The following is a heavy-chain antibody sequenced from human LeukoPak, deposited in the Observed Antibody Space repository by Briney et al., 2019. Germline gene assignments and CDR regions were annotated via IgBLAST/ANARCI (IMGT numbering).Heavy chain of an antibody. D-gene: IGHD3-16*01. Sequence: PGGSLRLSCEASGFTFSRQGMHWVRQAPGKGLEWVAVISHDGSKRNSADSVKGRFTVSRDNSKNTLYLQMNSLRTEDTAVYYCAKDISATGERDYFDYWGQGTVVTVSS. CDR3: AKDISATGERDYFDY. J-gene: IGHJ4*02. V-gene: IGHV3-30*18. CDR1: GFTFSRQG. CDR2: ISHDGSKR.